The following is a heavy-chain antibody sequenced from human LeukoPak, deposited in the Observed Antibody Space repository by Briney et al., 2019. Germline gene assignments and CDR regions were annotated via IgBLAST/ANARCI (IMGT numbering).Heavy chain of an antibody. V-gene: IGHV3-66*01. CDR2: IYSGGST. Sequence: GGSLRLSCAASGFTVSSNYMSWVRQAPGKGLEWVSVIYSGGSTYYADSVKGRFTISRDNSKNTLYLQMNSLRAEDTAVYYCASRPYYGSGSYYPYYYYGMDVWGQGTTVTVSS. J-gene: IGHJ6*02. D-gene: IGHD3-10*01. CDR3: ASRPYYGSGSYYPYYYYGMDV. CDR1: GFTVSSNY.